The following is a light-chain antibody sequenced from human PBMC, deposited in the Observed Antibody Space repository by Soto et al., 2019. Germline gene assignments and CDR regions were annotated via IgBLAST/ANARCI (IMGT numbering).Light chain of an antibody. Sequence: DIQMTQSPSSLSASVGDRVTITCRASESINRHLNWYQQQPGKAPKLLIYGASSLQNGVPSRFRGGGSGTDFTLIITNLQPEDFATYYCQQSYTALSITFGQGTRLEMK. V-gene: IGKV1-39*01. CDR1: ESINRH. CDR2: GAS. CDR3: QQSYTALSIT. J-gene: IGKJ5*01.